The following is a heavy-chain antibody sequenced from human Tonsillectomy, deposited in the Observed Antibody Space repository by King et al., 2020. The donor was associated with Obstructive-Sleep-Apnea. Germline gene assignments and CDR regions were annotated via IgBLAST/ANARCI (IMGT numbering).Heavy chain of an antibody. J-gene: IGHJ3*02. D-gene: IGHD1-14*01. CDR1: GYTFTSYG. V-gene: IGHV1-18*04. CDR2: ISAYNGNT. Sequence: VQLVESGAEVKKPGASVKVSCKASGYTFTSYGISWVRQAPGQGLEWMGWISAYNGNTNYAQKLQGRVTMTTDTSTSTAYMELRSLRSDDTAVYYCACATVEYNHWSGAFDIWGQGTMVTVSS. CDR3: ACATVEYNHWSGAFDI.